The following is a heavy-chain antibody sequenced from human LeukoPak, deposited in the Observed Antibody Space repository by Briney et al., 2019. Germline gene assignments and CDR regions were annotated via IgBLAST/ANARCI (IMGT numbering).Heavy chain of an antibody. CDR2: IYHSGST. CDR3: ARVDGYVADY. V-gene: IGHV4-30-2*01. Sequence: SETLSLTCAVPGGSISSGGYSWSWIRQPPGKGLEWIGYIYHSGSTYYNPSLKSRVTISVDRSKNQFSLKLSSVTAADTAVYYCARVDGYVADYWGQGTLVTVSS. D-gene: IGHD3-10*02. J-gene: IGHJ4*02. CDR1: GGSISSGGYS.